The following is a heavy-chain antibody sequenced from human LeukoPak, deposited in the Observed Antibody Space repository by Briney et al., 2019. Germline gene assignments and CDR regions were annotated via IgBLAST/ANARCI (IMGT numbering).Heavy chain of an antibody. D-gene: IGHD3-3*01. CDR3: ATDRGWRTSGYYLYYFEY. CDR2: ITNSGNSK. V-gene: IGHV3-48*01. CDR1: EFTFSSYS. Sequence: GGSLRLSRAASEFTFSSYSMNWVRQAPGKGLEWVSYITNSGNSKSYADSVKGRFTISRDNTKNSLYLQMSSLRAEDTAVYYCATDRGWRTSGYYLYYFEYWGQGTLVTYSS. J-gene: IGHJ4*02.